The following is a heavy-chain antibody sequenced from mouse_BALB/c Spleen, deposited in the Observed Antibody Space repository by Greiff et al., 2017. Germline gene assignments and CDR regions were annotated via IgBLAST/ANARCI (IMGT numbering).Heavy chain of an antibody. CDR1: GFTFSDYY. D-gene: IGHD2-1*01. CDR3: ARDGNNYFDY. V-gene: IGHV5-4*02. J-gene: IGHJ2*01. CDR2: ISDGGSYT. Sequence: EVKLLESGGGLVKPGGSLKLSCAASGFTFSDYYMYWVRQTPEKRLEWVATISDGGSYTYYPDSVKGRFTISRDNAKNNLYLQMSSLKSEDTAMYYCARDGNNYFDYWGQGTTLTVSS.